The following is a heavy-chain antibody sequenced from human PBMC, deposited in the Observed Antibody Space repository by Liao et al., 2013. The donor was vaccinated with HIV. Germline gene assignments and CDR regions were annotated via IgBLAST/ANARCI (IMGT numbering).Heavy chain of an antibody. CDR1: GGSISSYY. CDR2: IYTSGST. V-gene: IGHV4-4*07. J-gene: IGHJ6*03. D-gene: IGHD2-21*01. Sequence: QVQLQESGPGLVKPSETLSLTCTVSGGSISSYYWSWIRQPAGKGLEWIGRIYTSGSTNYNPSLKSRVTISVDTSKNQFSLKLSSVTAADTAVYYCAGLDVVVNGYYYYYMDVWGKGTTVTVSS. CDR3: AGLDVVVNGYYYYYMDV.